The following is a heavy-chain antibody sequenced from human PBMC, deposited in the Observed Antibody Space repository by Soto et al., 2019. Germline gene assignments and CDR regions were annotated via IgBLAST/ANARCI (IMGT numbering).Heavy chain of an antibody. D-gene: IGHD2-2*01. CDR3: EKEKEACSETSCSLRTFDS. J-gene: IGHJ4*02. CDR1: GFTFSSYS. CDR2: ITSKSSTI. V-gene: IGHV3-48*02. Sequence: GGSLRLSCGASGFTFSSYSMNWVRQAPGKGLDWVSYITSKSSTIKYADSVQGRFNVSRENDKNSLYMQLKSLRDDDTAVYFCEKEKEACSETSCSLRTFDSWGQGNMVTVSS.